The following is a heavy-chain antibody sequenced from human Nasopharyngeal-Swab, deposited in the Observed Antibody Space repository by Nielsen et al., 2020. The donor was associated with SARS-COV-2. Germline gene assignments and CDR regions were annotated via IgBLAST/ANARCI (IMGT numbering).Heavy chain of an antibody. D-gene: IGHD6-13*01. CDR3: AKGRSYSEEGYFDY. CDR2: ISWDGGST. J-gene: IGHJ4*02. V-gene: IGHV3-43*01. CDR1: GFTFDDYT. Sequence: GESLKISCAASGFTFDDYTMHWVRKAPGKGLEWVSLISWDGGSTYYADSVKVRFNISRDNSKYSLYLQMNSLRTEDTALHYCAKGRSYSEEGYFDYWGQGTLVTVSS.